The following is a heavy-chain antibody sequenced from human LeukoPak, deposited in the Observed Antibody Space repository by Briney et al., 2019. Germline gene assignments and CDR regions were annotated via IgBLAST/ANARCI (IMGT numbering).Heavy chain of an antibody. CDR1: GGSFSGYY. V-gene: IGHV4-34*01. Sequence: SETLSLTCAVYGGSFSGYYWSWIRQPPGKGPEWIGEINHSGSSNYNPSLKSRVTISVDTSKNQFSLKLRSVTALDTAVYSCARGRKQQLVRGGFDYWGQGTLVTVSS. J-gene: IGHJ4*02. CDR2: INHSGSS. CDR3: ARGRKQQLVRGGFDY. D-gene: IGHD6-13*01.